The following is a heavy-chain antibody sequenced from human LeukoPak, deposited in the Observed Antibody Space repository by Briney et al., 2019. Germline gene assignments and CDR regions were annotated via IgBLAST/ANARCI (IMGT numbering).Heavy chain of an antibody. CDR2: IYHSGST. V-gene: IGHV4-4*02. D-gene: IGHD6-19*01. Sequence: SGTLSLTCAVSGGSISSSNWWSWVRQPPGKGLEWIGEIYHSGSTNYNPSLKSRVTISVDKSKNQFSLKLSSVSAADTAVYYCARGLSSVAGPFNGMDVWGQGTTVTVSS. J-gene: IGHJ6*02. CDR1: GGSISSSNW. CDR3: ARGLSSVAGPFNGMDV.